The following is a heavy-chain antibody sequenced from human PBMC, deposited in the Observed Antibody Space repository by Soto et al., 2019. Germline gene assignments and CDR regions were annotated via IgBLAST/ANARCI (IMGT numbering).Heavy chain of an antibody. D-gene: IGHD3-22*01. CDR3: ARAYYDRSGYAVDP. CDR2: IYKGGSI. J-gene: IGHJ5*02. V-gene: IGHV4-4*09. Sequence: SETLSVTCRVAGGSISNDYWTWIRQHPGKGLEWIGYIYKGGSINYNPSLKSRVTISVDTSNNQFSLKLSSVTAADTAVYYCARAYYDRSGYAVDPWGQGTLVTVSS. CDR1: GGSISNDY.